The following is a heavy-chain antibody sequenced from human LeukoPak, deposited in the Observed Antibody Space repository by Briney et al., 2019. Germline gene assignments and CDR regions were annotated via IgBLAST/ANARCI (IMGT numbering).Heavy chain of an antibody. Sequence: ASVKVSCKASGYTFTGYYMHWVRQAPGQGLEWMGWINPNSGGTNYAQKFQGRVTMTRDTSISTAYMELSRLRSDDTAVHYCARDASQYGDYHDYWGQGTLVTVSS. CDR3: ARDASQYGDYHDY. D-gene: IGHD4-17*01. CDR2: INPNSGGT. CDR1: GYTFTGYY. J-gene: IGHJ4*02. V-gene: IGHV1-2*02.